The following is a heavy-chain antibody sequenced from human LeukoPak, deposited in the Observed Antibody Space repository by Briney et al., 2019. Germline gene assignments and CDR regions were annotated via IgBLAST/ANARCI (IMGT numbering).Heavy chain of an antibody. CDR2: IYTSGST. CDR1: GGSISSYY. J-gene: IGHJ4*02. D-gene: IGHD2-2*01. Sequence: SETLSLTCTVSGGSISSYYWSWIRQPAGKGPEWIGRIYTSGSTNYNPSLKSRVTMSVDTSKNQFSLKLSSVTAADTAVYYCARSSYCSSTSCYAFDYWGQGTLVTVSS. CDR3: ARSSYCSSTSCYAFDY. V-gene: IGHV4-4*07.